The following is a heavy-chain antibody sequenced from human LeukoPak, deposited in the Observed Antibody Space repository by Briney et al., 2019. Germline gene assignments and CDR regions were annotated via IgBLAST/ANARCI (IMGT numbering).Heavy chain of an antibody. Sequence: ASVKVSCKASGYTFTSYYMHWVRQAPGQGLEWEGIINPNGGSTNYAQKFQGRVTMTRDMSTSTVYMELSSLRSEDTAVYYCAGDRDGEYAPDYWGQGTLVTVSS. CDR1: GYTFTSYY. D-gene: IGHD4-17*01. CDR2: INPNGGST. CDR3: AGDRDGEYAPDY. J-gene: IGHJ4*02. V-gene: IGHV1-46*01.